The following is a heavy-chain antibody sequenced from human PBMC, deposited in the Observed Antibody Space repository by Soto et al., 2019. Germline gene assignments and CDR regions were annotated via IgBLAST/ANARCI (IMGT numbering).Heavy chain of an antibody. CDR2: IDGSGGIT. V-gene: IGHV3-23*01. J-gene: IGHJ5*02. CDR1: GFTFGTTD. CDR3: VKNSGWFNT. Sequence: QLLQSGGGLVQPGGSLTLSCAASGFTFGTTDMSWVRHAPGEGLEWVSTIDGSGGITYYADSVKGRFTIPRDNSRNTVYLQMNSLRGDDTALYYCVKNSGWFNTWGQGALVTVSS. D-gene: IGHD3-10*01.